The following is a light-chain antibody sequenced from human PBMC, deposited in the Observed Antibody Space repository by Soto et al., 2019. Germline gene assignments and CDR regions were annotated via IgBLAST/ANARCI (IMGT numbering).Light chain of an antibody. V-gene: IGLV8-61*01. CDR3: VLYMGSGIWV. CDR2: NTN. J-gene: IGLJ3*02. CDR1: SGSVSANYY. Sequence: QTVVTQEASLSVSPGTTLTLTCGLSSGSVSANYYPSWYQQTPGQAPRTLIYNTNTRSSGVPDRFSGSILGNKAAPTITGAQADDESDYYCVLYMGSGIWVFGGGTKLTVL.